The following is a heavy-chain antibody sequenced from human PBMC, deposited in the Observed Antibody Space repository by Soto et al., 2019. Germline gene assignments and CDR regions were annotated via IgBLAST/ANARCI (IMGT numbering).Heavy chain of an antibody. CDR3: ARAYGSGSYLETTYYYYYMDV. J-gene: IGHJ6*03. CDR1: GYTFASYG. Sequence: GASVKVSCKASGYTFASYGISWVRQAPGQGLEWMGWISAYNGNTNYAQKLQGRVTMTTDTSTSTAYMELRSLRSDDTAVYYCARAYGSGSYLETTYYYYYMDVWGKGTTVTVSS. V-gene: IGHV1-18*01. D-gene: IGHD3-10*01. CDR2: ISAYNGNT.